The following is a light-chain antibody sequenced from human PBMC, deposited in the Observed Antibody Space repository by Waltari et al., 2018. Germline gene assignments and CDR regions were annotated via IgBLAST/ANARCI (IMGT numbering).Light chain of an antibody. CDR1: QSRVRSDGNTY. J-gene: IGKJ2*01. CDR3: LQNTYWPFI. V-gene: IGKV2-30*02. Sequence: DVVMTQSPLSLPVTLGQPASIPCSSSQSRVRSDGNTYLNWFHQRPGQSPRRLIYKVSNRESGVPDRFSGSGSGTDFTLKISRVEAEDVGIYYCLQNTYWPFIFGQGTKLEIK. CDR2: KVS.